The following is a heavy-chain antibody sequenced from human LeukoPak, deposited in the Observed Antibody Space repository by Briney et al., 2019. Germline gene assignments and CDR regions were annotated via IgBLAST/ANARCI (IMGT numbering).Heavy chain of an antibody. CDR1: GGSISSGGYY. J-gene: IGHJ6*02. CDR3: ARDLGGPRANEDYDILAGYPKYYGMDV. Sequence: SETLSLTCTVSGGSISSGGYYWSWIRQYPGKGLEWIGYIYYSGSTNYNPSLKSRVTISVDTSKNQFSPKLSSVTAADTAVYYCARDLGGPRANEDYDILAGYPKYYGMDVWGQGTTVTVSS. CDR2: IYYSGST. V-gene: IGHV4-61*08. D-gene: IGHD3-9*01.